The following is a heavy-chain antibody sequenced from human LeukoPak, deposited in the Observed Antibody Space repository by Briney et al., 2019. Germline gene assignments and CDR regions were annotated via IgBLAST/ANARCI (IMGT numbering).Heavy chain of an antibody. V-gene: IGHV4-34*01. CDR1: GGSFSGYY. CDR3: VRGVVRGVIRSTYYYYMDV. D-gene: IGHD3-10*01. CDR2: IYYSGST. J-gene: IGHJ6*03. Sequence: SETLSLTCAVYGGSFSGYYWSWIRQPPGKGLEWIGSIYYSGSTYYNPSLKSRVTISVDTSKNQFSLKLSSVTAADTAVYYCVRGVVRGVIRSTYYYYMDVWGKGTTVTVSS.